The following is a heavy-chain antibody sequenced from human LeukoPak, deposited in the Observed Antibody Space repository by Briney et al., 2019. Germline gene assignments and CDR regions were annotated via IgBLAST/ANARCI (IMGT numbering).Heavy chain of an antibody. J-gene: IGHJ4*02. Sequence: GGSLRLSCAASGFTFSSYSMNWVRQAPGKGLEWVSSISSSSSYIYYADSVKGRFTISRDNAKNSLNLQMNSLRAEDTAVYYCARDGYYDSSGYYSGGDFDYWGQGTLVTVSS. CDR2: ISSSSSYI. CDR3: ARDGYYDSSGYYSGGDFDY. D-gene: IGHD3-22*01. V-gene: IGHV3-21*01. CDR1: GFTFSSYS.